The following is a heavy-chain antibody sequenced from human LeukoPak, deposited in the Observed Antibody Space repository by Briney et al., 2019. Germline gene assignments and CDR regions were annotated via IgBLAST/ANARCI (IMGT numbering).Heavy chain of an antibody. V-gene: IGHV4-4*07. CDR2: IYTSGGT. Sequence: SETLSLTCAVYGGSFSGYYWSWIRQPAGKGLEWIGRIYTSGGTNYNPSLKSRVTISVDTSKNQFSLKLSSVTAADTAVYYCAREGYYYGSGSMSYMDVWGKGTTVTISS. D-gene: IGHD3-10*01. CDR3: AREGYYYGSGSMSYMDV. J-gene: IGHJ6*03. CDR1: GGSFSGYY.